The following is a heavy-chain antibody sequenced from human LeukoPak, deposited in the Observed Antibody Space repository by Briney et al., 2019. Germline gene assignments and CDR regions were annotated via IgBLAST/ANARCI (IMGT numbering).Heavy chain of an antibody. CDR3: ARGVLVVVPAASPNWFDP. Sequence: SETLSLTCAVYGGSFSGYYWSWIRQPPGEGLEWIGEINHSGSTNYNPSLKSRVTISVDTSKNQFSLKLSSVTAADTAVYYCARGVLVVVPAASPNWFDPWGQGTLVTVSS. D-gene: IGHD2-2*01. J-gene: IGHJ5*02. CDR1: GGSFSGYY. V-gene: IGHV4-34*01. CDR2: INHSGST.